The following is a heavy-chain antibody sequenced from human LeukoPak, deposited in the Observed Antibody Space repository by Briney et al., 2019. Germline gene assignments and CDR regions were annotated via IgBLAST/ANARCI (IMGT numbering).Heavy chain of an antibody. CDR2: INSDGSST. CDR1: GFTFSSYW. V-gene: IGHV3-74*01. J-gene: IGHJ4*02. D-gene: IGHD5-18*01. Sequence: GGSLRLSCAASGFTFSSYWMHWVRQAPGKGLVWVSRINSDGSSTSYADSVKGRFTISRDNAKNTLYLQMNSPRAEDTAVYYCARSSRGYSYDFDYWGQGTLVTVSS. CDR3: ARSSRGYSYDFDY.